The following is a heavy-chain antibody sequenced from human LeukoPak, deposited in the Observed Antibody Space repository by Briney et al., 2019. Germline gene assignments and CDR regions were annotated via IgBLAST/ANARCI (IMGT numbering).Heavy chain of an antibody. V-gene: IGHV3-23*01. CDR3: EKLRSSSSSDAFDI. J-gene: IGHJ3*02. CDR2: ISGGGDTT. D-gene: IGHD2-2*01. CDR1: GFTFSSYA. Sequence: PGGSLRLSCAASGFTFSSYAMNCVRQAPGKGLEWVSGISGGGDTTFYADSVKGRFTISRDNSKNTLYLQMNSLRAEDTAVYYCEKLRSSSSSDAFDIWGQGTMVTASS.